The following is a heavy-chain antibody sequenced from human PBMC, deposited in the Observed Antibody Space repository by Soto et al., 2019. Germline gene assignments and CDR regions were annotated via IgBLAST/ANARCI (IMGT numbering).Heavy chain of an antibody. D-gene: IGHD2-15*01. CDR1: GFTFSNYW. J-gene: IGHJ4*02. CDR2: IKLDGSEK. CDR3: ARVGGFCSGGSCQVLFFDS. V-gene: IGHV3-7*01. Sequence: EVQLVESGGGLVQPGGSLRLSCAASGFTFSNYWMSWVRQAPGKGLEWVANIKLDGSEKDCVDSVKGRLTISRDNAKKSLYLQMNSLRAEDTAVYYCARVGGFCSGGSCQVLFFDSWGQGALVTVSS.